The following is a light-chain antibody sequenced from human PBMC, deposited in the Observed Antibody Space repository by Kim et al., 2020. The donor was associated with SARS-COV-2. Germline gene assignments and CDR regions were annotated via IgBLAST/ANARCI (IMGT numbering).Light chain of an antibody. CDR1: ESIGSIY. V-gene: IGKV3-20*01. CDR3: QQYGSSPRIT. CDR2: GAI. Sequence: PGERATLSSRDSESIGSIYLAWYQQKSGQAPRLLIDGAITRVTGIPDRFSGSGSGADCTLTIGRLEPEDFAIYYCQQYGSSPRITFGQGTRLEIK. J-gene: IGKJ5*01.